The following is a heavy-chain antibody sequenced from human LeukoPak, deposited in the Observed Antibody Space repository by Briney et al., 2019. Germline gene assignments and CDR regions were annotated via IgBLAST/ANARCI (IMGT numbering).Heavy chain of an antibody. Sequence: PWGSLRLSCAASGFTFSSYGIHWVRQAPGKGLEWVAFIRYDGSNKYYADSVKGRFTISRDNSKNTLYLQMNSLRAEDTAVYYCAKDHGRFLEWLFHLFDYWGQGTLVTVSS. V-gene: IGHV3-30*02. CDR3: AKDHGRFLEWLFHLFDY. D-gene: IGHD3-3*01. CDR2: IRYDGSNK. J-gene: IGHJ4*02. CDR1: GFTFSSYG.